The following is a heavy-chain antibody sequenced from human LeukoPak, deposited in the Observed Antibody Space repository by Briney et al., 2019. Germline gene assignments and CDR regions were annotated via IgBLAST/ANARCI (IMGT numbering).Heavy chain of an antibody. CDR2: ISSGSSYI. D-gene: IGHD3-10*01. J-gene: IGHJ1*01. Sequence: GGSLRLSCAASGFTFSSYSMNWVRQAPGKGLEWVSSISSGSSYIYYADSVKGRFTISRDNAKNSLYLQMNSLRAEDTAVYYCAPGGYGSGSYYFQHWGQGTLVTVSS. CDR3: APGGYGSGSYYFQH. V-gene: IGHV3-21*01. CDR1: GFTFSSYS.